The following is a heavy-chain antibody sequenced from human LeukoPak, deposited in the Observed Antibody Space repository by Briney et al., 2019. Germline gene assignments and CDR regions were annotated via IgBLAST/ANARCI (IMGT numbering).Heavy chain of an antibody. D-gene: IGHD5-18*01. CDR3: ARDHDTGNAFDI. J-gene: IGHJ3*02. V-gene: IGHV4-59*01. Sequence: PSETLSLTCTVSGGSISSYYWSWIRQPPGKGLEWIGYIYYSGSTNHNPSLKSRVTISVDTSKNQFSLKLSSVTAADTAVYYCARDHDTGNAFDIWGQGTMVTVSS. CDR1: GGSISSYY. CDR2: IYYSGST.